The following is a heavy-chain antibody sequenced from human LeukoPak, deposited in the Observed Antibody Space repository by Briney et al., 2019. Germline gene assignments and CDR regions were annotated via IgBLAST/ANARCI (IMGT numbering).Heavy chain of an antibody. J-gene: IGHJ4*02. V-gene: IGHV4-39*07. CDR2: IYYSGST. CDR1: GGSISSSSYY. Sequence: SETLSLTCTVSGGSISSSSYYWGWIRQPPGKGLEWIGSIYYSGSTYYNPSLKSRVTISVDTSKNQFSLKLSSVTAADTAVYYCARDSLTGTTKPFDYWGQGTLVTVSS. CDR3: ARDSLTGTTKPFDY. D-gene: IGHD1-7*01.